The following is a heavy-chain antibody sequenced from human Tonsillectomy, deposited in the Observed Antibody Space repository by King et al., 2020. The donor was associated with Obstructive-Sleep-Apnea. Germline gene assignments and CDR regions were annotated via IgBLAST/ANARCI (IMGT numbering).Heavy chain of an antibody. D-gene: IGHD2-2*01. CDR3: ARGGGSSTSYHHDY. CDR1: GYTFTSYD. Sequence: VQLVQSGAEVKSPGASVKVSCKASGYTFTSYDINWVRKATGQGLEWMGGMNPNSGNKGYSQKFQGRVTLTRNTSISTAYMELSSLGSEDTAVYYCARGGGSSTSYHHDYWGQGTLVTVSS. CDR2: MNPNSGNK. J-gene: IGHJ4*02. V-gene: IGHV1-8*01.